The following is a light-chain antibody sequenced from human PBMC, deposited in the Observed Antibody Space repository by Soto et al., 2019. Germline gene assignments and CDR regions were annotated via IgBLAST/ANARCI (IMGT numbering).Light chain of an antibody. Sequence: EIVLTQSPGTLSLSPGERATLSCRASQSVSSSYLGWYQQKPGQAPRLLIYGASSRATGIPDRFSGSGSGTDFTLTISRLEPEDFAVYYCQHYGSSPSTFDQGTKVEIK. CDR3: QHYGSSPST. J-gene: IGKJ1*01. V-gene: IGKV3-20*01. CDR2: GAS. CDR1: QSVSSSY.